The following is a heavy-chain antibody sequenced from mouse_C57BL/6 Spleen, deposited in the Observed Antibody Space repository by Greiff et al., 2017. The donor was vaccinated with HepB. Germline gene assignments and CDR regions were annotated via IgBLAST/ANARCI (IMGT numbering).Heavy chain of an antibody. CDR2: IYPGSGST. V-gene: IGHV1-55*01. J-gene: IGHJ4*01. CDR1: GYTFTSYW. D-gene: IGHD5-1*01. CDR3: ARGGSPYYYAMDY. Sequence: QVQLKQSGAELVKPGASVKMSCKASGYTFTSYWITWVKQRPGQGLEWIGDIYPGSGSTNYNEKFKSKATLTVDTSSSTAYMQLSSLTSEDSAVYYCARGGSPYYYAMDYWGQGTSVTVSS.